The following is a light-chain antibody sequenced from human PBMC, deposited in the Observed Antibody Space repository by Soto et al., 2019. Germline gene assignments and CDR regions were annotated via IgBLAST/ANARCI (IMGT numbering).Light chain of an antibody. CDR2: GVT. Sequence: QSALTQPPSASGSPGQSVTISCTGTSSDIGGHNYVSWYQQHPGKAPKLMIYGVTKRPSGVPDRFSGSKSGNTASLTVSGLQAEDEADYYCSSYADGDNVVFGGGTKLTVL. V-gene: IGLV2-8*01. J-gene: IGLJ2*01. CDR1: SSDIGGHNY. CDR3: SSYADGDNVV.